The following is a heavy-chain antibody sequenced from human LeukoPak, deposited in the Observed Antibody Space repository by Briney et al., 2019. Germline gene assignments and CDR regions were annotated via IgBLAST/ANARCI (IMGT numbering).Heavy chain of an antibody. CDR2: IKHSGSM. CDR3: AMSSGWYGDAFDI. J-gene: IGHJ3*02. CDR1: GGSFSGYY. Sequence: PSETLSLTCAVYGGSFSGYYWSWIRQPPGKGLEWIGEIKHSGSMKYNPSLKSRVTISVDTSKNQFSLKLSSVTAADTAVYYCAMSSGWYGDAFDIWGQGTMVTVSS. D-gene: IGHD6-19*01. V-gene: IGHV4-34*01.